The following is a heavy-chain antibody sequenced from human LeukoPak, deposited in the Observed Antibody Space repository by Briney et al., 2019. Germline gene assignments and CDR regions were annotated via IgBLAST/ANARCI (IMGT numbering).Heavy chain of an antibody. Sequence: SVNASCKASGYTFTCFCISWVRPAAGDGIEWMGWISAYNGNTNYAKKLQGRVTMTTDTSTSTAYMELRSLRSDDTAVYYCARGKVVPAAIGHWFDPWGQGTLVTVSS. J-gene: IGHJ5*02. CDR3: ARGKVVPAAIGHWFDP. D-gene: IGHD2-2*01. CDR2: ISAYNGNT. V-gene: IGHV1-18*01. CDR1: GYTFTCFC.